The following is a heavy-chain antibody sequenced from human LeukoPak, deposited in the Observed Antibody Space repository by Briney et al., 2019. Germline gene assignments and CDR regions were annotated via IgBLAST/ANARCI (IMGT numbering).Heavy chain of an antibody. V-gene: IGHV1-69*04. CDR2: IIPILGIA. Sequence: PGASVKVSCKASGGTFSSYAISWVRQAPGQGLEWMGRIIPILGIASYAQKFQGRVTITADKSTSTAYMELSSLRSEDTAVYYCAVHLAVAGSYYFDYWGQGTLVTVSS. D-gene: IGHD6-19*01. J-gene: IGHJ4*02. CDR3: AVHLAVAGSYYFDY. CDR1: GGTFSSYA.